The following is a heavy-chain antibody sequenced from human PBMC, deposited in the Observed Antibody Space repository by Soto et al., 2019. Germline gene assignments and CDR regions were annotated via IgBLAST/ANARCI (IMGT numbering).Heavy chain of an antibody. Sequence: HPGGSLRLSCAASGFTFSSYGMHWVRQAPGKGLEWVAVIWYDGSNKYYADSVKGRFTISRDNSKNTLYLQMNSLRAEDTAVYYCARGGDYTIDAFDIWGQGTMVTVSS. CDR3: ARGGDYTIDAFDI. J-gene: IGHJ3*02. D-gene: IGHD4-17*01. CDR1: GFTFSSYG. CDR2: IWYDGSNK. V-gene: IGHV3-33*01.